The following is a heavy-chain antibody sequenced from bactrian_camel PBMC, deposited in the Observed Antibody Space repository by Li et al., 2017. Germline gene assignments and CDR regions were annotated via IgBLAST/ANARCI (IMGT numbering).Heavy chain of an antibody. V-gene: IGHV3S36*01. CDR2: MKTDGSGA. J-gene: IGHJ4*01. Sequence: VQLVESGGGLVQPGGSLRLSCAGSGFTFENYAMSWVRQAPGKGLEWISIMKTDGSGAYYADSVKGRFTVSRDNANTTLYLQMNSLTPEDTAMYYCAAVKFYGWCPLLGAGTPYIDYWGQGTQVTVS. D-gene: IGHD1*01. CDR1: GFTFENYA. CDR3: AAVKFYGWCPLLGAGTPYIDY.